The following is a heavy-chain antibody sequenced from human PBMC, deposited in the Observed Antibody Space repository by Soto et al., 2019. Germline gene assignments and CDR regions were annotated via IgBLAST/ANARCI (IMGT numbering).Heavy chain of an antibody. CDR1: GGTFSSYT. V-gene: IGHV1-69*02. D-gene: IGHD4-17*01. J-gene: IGHJ4*02. CDR2: IIPILGIA. CDR3: TGTVTTLAQTFDY. Sequence: QVQLVQSGAEVKKPGSSVKVSCKASGGTFSSYTISWVRQAPGQGLEWTGRIIPILGIANYAQKFQGRVTITADKSTSTAYMELSSLRSEDTAVYYCTGTVTTLAQTFDYWGQGTLVTVSS.